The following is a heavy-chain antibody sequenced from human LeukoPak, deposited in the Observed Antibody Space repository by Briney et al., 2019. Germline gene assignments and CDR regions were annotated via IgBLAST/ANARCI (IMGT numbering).Heavy chain of an antibody. J-gene: IGHJ4*02. D-gene: IGHD2-2*03. V-gene: IGHV6-1*01. CDR3: ARGWMMSGFDY. Sequence: SQTLSLTCAISGDSVSSNSAAWNWLRQSPSGGLEWLGRTNYKSKWYNDYAVYVKSRMAINPDTSKNQFSLHLNSVTPEDTAVYHCARGWMMSGFDYWGQGTLVTVSS. CDR2: TNYKSKWYN. CDR1: GDSVSSNSAA.